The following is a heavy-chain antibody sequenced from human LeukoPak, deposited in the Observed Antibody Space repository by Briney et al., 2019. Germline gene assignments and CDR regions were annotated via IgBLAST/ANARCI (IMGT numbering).Heavy chain of an antibody. CDR3: ARLVRRYDSSGYYHYFDY. CDR2: IYYSGST. V-gene: IGHV4-59*01. D-gene: IGHD3-22*01. Sequence: PSETLSLTCTVSGGSISSYYWSWIRQPPGKGLEWIGYIYYSGSTNYNPSLKSRVTISVDTSKNQFSLKLSSVTAADTAVYCCARLVRRYDSSGYYHYFDYWGQGTLVTVSS. J-gene: IGHJ4*02. CDR1: GGSISSYY.